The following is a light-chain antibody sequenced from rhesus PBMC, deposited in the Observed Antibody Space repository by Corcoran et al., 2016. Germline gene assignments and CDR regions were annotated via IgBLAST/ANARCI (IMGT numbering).Light chain of an antibody. CDR2: EVR. CDR3: SAYASSSTCI. V-gene: IGLV2-13*01. CDR1: SSDMGGFTR. Sequence: QAARTQSPSVSGSPGRPDTISGTGTSSDMGGFTRVSWAQQHPGKAPKLMIYEVRKRPSGVSDRCSGPKSGNTASLTISGLQAEDEADYSCSAYASSSTCIFGAGTRLTVL. J-gene: IGLJ1*01.